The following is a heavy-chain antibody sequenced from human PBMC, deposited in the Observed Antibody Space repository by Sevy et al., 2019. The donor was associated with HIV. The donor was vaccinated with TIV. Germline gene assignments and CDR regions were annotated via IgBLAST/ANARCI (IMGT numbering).Heavy chain of an antibody. CDR2: IYYSGST. CDR1: GGSISSYY. J-gene: IGHJ4*02. V-gene: IGHV4-59*01. Sequence: SETPSLTCTVSGGSISSYYWSWIRQPPGKGLEWIGYIYYSGSTNYNPSLKSRVTISLDTSKKQFSLKLSSVTAADTAVYYYARGDLLYYFDYWGQGTLVTVSS. CDR3: ARGDLLYYFDY.